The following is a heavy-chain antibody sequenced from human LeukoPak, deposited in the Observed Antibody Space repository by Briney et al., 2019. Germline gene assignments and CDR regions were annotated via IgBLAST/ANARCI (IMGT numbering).Heavy chain of an antibody. J-gene: IGHJ4*02. CDR2: VTYDGNHK. V-gene: IGHV3-33*05. D-gene: IGHD2-15*01. CDR1: GFSFSNHG. CDR3: ARGSCSGGSCPYDF. Sequence: PGGSLRLSCAASGFSFSNHGMNWVRQAPGKGLERVAVVTYDGNHKNYADSVKGRFTISRDNSKNTLYLQMNSLRAEDTAVFYCARGSCSGGSCPYDFWGQGTLVTVSS.